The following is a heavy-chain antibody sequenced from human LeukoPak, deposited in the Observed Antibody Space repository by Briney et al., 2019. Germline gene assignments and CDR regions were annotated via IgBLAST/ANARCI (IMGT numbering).Heavy chain of an antibody. D-gene: IGHD3-3*01. CDR1: GGSFSGYY. CDR3: ARVQLKHPVGTIFGVVSGGIDY. V-gene: IGHV4-34*01. J-gene: IGHJ4*02. Sequence: SETLSLTCAVYGGSFSGYYWSWIRQPPGKGLEWIGERNHSGSTNYNPSLKSRVTISVDTSKNQFSLKLSSVTAADTAVYYCARVQLKHPVGTIFGVVSGGIDYWGQGTLVTVSS. CDR2: RNHSGST.